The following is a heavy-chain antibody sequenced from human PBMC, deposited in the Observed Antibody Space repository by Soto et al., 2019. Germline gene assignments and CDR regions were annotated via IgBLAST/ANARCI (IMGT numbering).Heavy chain of an antibody. CDR1: GFTFGNYW. CDR3: VRERGPFDAFDI. Sequence: HPGGPLRLSCAASGFTFGNYWMSWVRQAPGKGPEWVANIKQDGSERNYVDSVKGRFTISRDNSKNTLDLQMNYLRAEDTALYYCVRERGPFDAFDIWGQGTMVTVSS. V-gene: IGHV3-7*01. J-gene: IGHJ3*02. CDR2: IKQDGSER.